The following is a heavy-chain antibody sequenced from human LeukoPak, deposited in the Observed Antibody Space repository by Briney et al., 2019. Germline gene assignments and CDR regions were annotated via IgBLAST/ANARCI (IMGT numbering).Heavy chain of an antibody. V-gene: IGHV4-34*09. CDR3: ARDGGGWPYYYYGMDV. D-gene: IGHD6-19*01. J-gene: IGHJ6*02. CDR2: IYYSGST. Sequence: SETLSLTCAVYGGSFSGYYWSWIRQPPGKGLEWIGYIYYSGSTYYNPSLKSRVTISVDTSKNQFSLKLSSVTAADTAVYYCARDGGGWPYYYYGMDVWGQGTTVTVSS. CDR1: GGSFSGYY.